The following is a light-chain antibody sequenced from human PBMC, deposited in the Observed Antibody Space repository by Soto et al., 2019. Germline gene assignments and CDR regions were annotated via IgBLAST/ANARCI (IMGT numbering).Light chain of an antibody. CDR1: QSVGSL. CDR2: DAS. V-gene: IGKV3-11*01. Sequence: EIVLTQSPATLSLSPGERATLSCRASQSVGSLLAWYQQKPGQSPRLLIHDASNRATGTPARFSGSGSGTDFTLTIISLEPEDFAFYYCQQRASWPPITFGQGTRLEIK. CDR3: QQRASWPPIT. J-gene: IGKJ5*01.